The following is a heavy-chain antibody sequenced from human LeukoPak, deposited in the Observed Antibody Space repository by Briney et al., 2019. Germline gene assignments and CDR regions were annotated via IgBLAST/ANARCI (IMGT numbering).Heavy chain of an antibody. CDR1: GFTFSPSW. CDR3: VRDGDAYNFDW. D-gene: IGHD5-24*01. CDR2: IKGDGTYK. Sequence: GGSLRLSCAASGFTFSPSWMHWVRQGPGKGLEWVSRIKGDGTYKNYADSVRGRFTISRDNAKNTLSLQMNSLRAEDTAVYFCVRDGDAYNFDWWGQGALVTVSS. V-gene: IGHV3-74*01. J-gene: IGHJ4*02.